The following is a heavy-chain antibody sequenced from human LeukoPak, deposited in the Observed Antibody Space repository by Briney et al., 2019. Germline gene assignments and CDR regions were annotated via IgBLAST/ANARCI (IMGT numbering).Heavy chain of an antibody. CDR2: ISSIGTSI. CDR1: GFTFSSYE. CDR3: ARNPPPLGAFYYGSGSYFYY. D-gene: IGHD3-10*01. V-gene: IGHV3-48*03. J-gene: IGHJ4*02. Sequence: PGGSLRLSCAASGFTFSSYEMNWVRQAPGKGLEWVSFISSIGTSIYYADSVKGRFTISSDNAKNSLYLQLNSLRAEDTAVYYCARNPPPLGAFYYGSGSYFYYWGQGTLVTVSS.